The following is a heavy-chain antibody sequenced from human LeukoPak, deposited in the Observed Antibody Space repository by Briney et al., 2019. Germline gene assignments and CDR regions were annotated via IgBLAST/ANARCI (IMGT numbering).Heavy chain of an antibody. J-gene: IGHJ4*02. V-gene: IGHV4-59*01. CDR1: GGSISSYY. D-gene: IGHD1-1*01. CDR2: IYYSGST. CDR3: ARGPPRTYYFDY. Sequence: SETLSLTCTVSGGSISSYYWSWIRQPPGKGLEWIGCIYYSGSTNYNPSLKSRVTISVDTSKNQFSLKLSSVTAADTAVYYCARGPPRTYYFDYWGQGTLVTVSS.